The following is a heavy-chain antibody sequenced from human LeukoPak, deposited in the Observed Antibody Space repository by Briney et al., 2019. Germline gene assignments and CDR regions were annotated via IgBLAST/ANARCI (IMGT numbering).Heavy chain of an antibody. V-gene: IGHV4-4*07. CDR3: ARGGNYYDSSGYFPDY. J-gene: IGHJ4*02. CDR1: GGSISSYY. CDR2: IYTSGST. D-gene: IGHD3-22*01. Sequence: PSETLSLTCTVSGGSISSYYWSWIRQPAGKGLEWIGRIYTSGSTNYNPSLKSRVTMSVDTSKNQFSLKLSSVTAADTAVYYCARGGNYYDSSGYFPDYWGQGTLVTVSS.